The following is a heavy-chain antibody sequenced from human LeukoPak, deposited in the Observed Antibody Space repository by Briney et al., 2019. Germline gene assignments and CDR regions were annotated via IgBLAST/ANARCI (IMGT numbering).Heavy chain of an antibody. CDR1: GYTFTSYA. V-gene: IGHV1-69*13. CDR2: IIPIFGTA. CDR3: ARGHRYCSGGSCYATLGYYGMDV. Sequence: SVKVSCKASGYTFTSYAMNWVRQAPGQGLEWMGGIIPIFGTANYAQKFQGRVTITADESTSTAYMELSSLRSEDTAVYYCARGHRYCSGGSCYATLGYYGMDVWGQGTTVTVSS. D-gene: IGHD2-15*01. J-gene: IGHJ6*02.